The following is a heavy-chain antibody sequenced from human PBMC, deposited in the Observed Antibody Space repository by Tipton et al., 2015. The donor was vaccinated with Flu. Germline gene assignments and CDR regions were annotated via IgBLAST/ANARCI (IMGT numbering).Heavy chain of an antibody. CDR3: AKGRRIGVFGPLDY. V-gene: IGHV3-9*01. D-gene: IGHD1-26*01. CDR1: GFKFDDYS. CDR2: LNWDGASV. J-gene: IGHJ4*02. Sequence: SLRLSCVASGFKFDDYSMHWVRQTPGRGLEWVAGLNWDGASVDYADSVRGRFTITRDNAKNSLYLQMDSLTSEDTALYYCAKGRRIGVFGPLDYLGQGILVPVSS.